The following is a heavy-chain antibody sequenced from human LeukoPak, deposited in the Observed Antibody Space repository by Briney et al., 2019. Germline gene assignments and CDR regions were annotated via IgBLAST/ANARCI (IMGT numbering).Heavy chain of an antibody. CDR1: GGSISDYY. J-gene: IGHJ4*02. V-gene: IGHV4-59*01. D-gene: IGHD3-10*01. Sequence: SETLSLTCTVSGGSISDYYWSWIRQPPGKGLEWIGYIYHSGSVNYNPSLKSRVTISVDTTNNQFSLKLNSVTAADTAVYYCARGGGFGSPPAYWGQGTLVTVSS. CDR3: ARGGGFGSPPAY. CDR2: IYHSGSV.